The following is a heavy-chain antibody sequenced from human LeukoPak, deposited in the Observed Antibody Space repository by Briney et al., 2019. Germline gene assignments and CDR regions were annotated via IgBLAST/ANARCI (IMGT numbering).Heavy chain of an antibody. V-gene: IGHV3-23*01. CDR2: VTGSSRYT. Sequence: PGGSLRLSCAASGFTFSNYAMTWGRQAPGKGLEWVSVVTGSSRYTYYADSVKGRFTISRDNSKNILYLEMSSLRVEDTAIYYCAKDRSSSTSCSNYWGRGSLVTVSS. D-gene: IGHD2-2*01. CDR3: AKDRSSSTSCSNY. J-gene: IGHJ4*02. CDR1: GFTFSNYA.